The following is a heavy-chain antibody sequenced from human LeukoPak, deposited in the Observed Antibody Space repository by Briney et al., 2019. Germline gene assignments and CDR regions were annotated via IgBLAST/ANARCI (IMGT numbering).Heavy chain of an antibody. V-gene: IGHV1-69*04. CDR1: GGTFSSYA. J-gene: IGHJ4*02. D-gene: IGHD3-22*01. CDR2: IIPILGIA. CDR3: ARPPDSSGFNFDY. Sequence: SVKVSCKASGGTFSSYAISWVRHAPGQGLEWMGRIIPILGIANYAQKFQGRVTITADKSTSTAYMELSSLRSEDTAVYYCARPPDSSGFNFDYWGQGTLVTVSS.